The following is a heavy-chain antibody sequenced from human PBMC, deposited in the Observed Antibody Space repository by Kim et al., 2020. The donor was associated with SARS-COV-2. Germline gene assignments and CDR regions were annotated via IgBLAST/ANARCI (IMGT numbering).Heavy chain of an antibody. CDR3: ARDGYGDYQYANWYFDL. J-gene: IGHJ2*01. V-gene: IGHV3-48*03. CDR2: ISSSGSTI. D-gene: IGHD4-17*01. CDR1: GFTFSSYE. Sequence: GGSLRLSCAASGFTFSSYEMNWVRQAPGKGLEWVSYISSSGSTIYYADSVKGRFTISRDNAKNSLYLQMNSLRAEDTAVYYCARDGYGDYQYANWYFDLWGRGTLVTVSS.